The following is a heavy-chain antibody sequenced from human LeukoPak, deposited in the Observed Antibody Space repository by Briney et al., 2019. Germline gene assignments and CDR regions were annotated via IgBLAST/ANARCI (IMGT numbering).Heavy chain of an antibody. CDR1: GYTFTGYY. V-gene: IGHV1-2*02. CDR2: INPNSGGT. Sequence: ASVTVSCKASGYTFTGYYMHWVRQAPGQGLEWMGWINPNSGGTNYAQKFQGRVTMTRDTSISTAYMELSRLRSDDTAVYYCARAADRFESRYYYYYGMDVWGQGTTVTVSS. D-gene: IGHD2-2*01. CDR3: ARAADRFESRYYYYYGMDV. J-gene: IGHJ6*02.